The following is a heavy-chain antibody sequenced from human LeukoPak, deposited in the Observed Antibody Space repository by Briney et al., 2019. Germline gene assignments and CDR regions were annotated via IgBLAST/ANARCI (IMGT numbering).Heavy chain of an antibody. J-gene: IGHJ4*02. Sequence: GGSLRLSCAGSGLILSSYWMSWVRQAPGKGLEWAANIKQDGSEKSYVGSVKGRFTISRDNAKNSLYLQMNSLRAEDTALYYCARLHYYDISGYYYLDFWGQGTLVTVSS. CDR3: ARLHYYDISGYYYLDF. V-gene: IGHV3-7*01. CDR1: GLILSSYW. D-gene: IGHD3-22*01. CDR2: IKQDGSEK.